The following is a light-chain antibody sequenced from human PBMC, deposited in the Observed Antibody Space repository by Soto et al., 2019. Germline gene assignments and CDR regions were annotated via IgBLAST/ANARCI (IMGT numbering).Light chain of an antibody. CDR2: GHK. CDR1: SSNIGAGFD. J-gene: IGLJ1*01. V-gene: IGLV1-40*01. Sequence: QSVLTQPPSVSGAPGQRVTISCTGNSSNIGAGFDVHWYQQLPGTAPRLLIYGHKNRPSGVPDRFSGSKSGTSASLAITGLQAEDEADYYCQSSDRSLSGSYVFGTGTKLTVL. CDR3: QSSDRSLSGSYV.